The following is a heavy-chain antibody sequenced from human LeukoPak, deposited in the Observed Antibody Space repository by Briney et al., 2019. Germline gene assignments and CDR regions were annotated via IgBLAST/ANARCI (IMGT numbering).Heavy chain of an antibody. CDR3: AKDEVVPGYYYTDV. Sequence: GGPLRLSCAASGFTFCGYGMSWVRQAPGKGVEWVSAISGSGDSTHCADSMKGRFTISRDNSKNTMYLHMNSLNAEDTAVYYCAKDEVVPGYYYTDVWGRGTTVTISS. CDR1: GFTFCGYG. J-gene: IGHJ6*03. V-gene: IGHV3-23*01. D-gene: IGHD2-2*01. CDR2: ISGSGDST.